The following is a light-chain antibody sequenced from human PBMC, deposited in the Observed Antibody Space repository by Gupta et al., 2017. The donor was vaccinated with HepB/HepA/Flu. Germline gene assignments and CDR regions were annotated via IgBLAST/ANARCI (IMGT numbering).Light chain of an antibody. CDR3: EQGDSTPRT. V-gene: IGKV1-39*01. Sequence: DIQMTHSPSSLSASVRDRVTITCRASHNIKTYLNWYQQRPGKAPQLLIYAASSVQSGVPSRFSGSGSGTDFTLIIRRLQPEDFATYYCEQGDSTPRTFGQGTKVEIK. J-gene: IGKJ1*01. CDR2: AAS. CDR1: HNIKTY.